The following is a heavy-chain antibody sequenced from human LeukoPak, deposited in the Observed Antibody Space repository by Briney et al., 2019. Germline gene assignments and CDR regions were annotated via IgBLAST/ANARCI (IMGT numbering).Heavy chain of an antibody. V-gene: IGHV4-4*07. J-gene: IGHJ5*02. CDR1: GGSISSYY. CDR2: IYTNCST. D-gene: IGHD4-17*01. CDR3: ARVSAAKYTSGLHDYGDNWFDP. Sequence: PSETLSLTCTVSGGSISSYYWSWIRHPAGKGLEWLGRIYTNCSTNYIPSLKSRFPMSVDTSKNQFSLKLSSVTAADTAVYYCARVSAAKYTSGLHDYGDNWFDPWGQGTLVTVSS.